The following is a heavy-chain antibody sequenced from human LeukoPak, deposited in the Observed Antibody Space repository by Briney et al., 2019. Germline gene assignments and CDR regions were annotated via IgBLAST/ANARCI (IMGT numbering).Heavy chain of an antibody. D-gene: IGHD6-19*01. V-gene: IGHV1-18*01. CDR3: AREVRGQWLETYYFDS. J-gene: IGHJ4*02. Sequence: GASVKVSCKASGYTFIAYGITWVRQAPGQGLEWMGWIRASNGNTNSAQNLQGRLTMTTDTSTSTAYMELRSLRSDDTAVYYCAREVRGQWLETYYFDSWGQGTLVTVSS. CDR2: IRASNGNT. CDR1: GYTFIAYG.